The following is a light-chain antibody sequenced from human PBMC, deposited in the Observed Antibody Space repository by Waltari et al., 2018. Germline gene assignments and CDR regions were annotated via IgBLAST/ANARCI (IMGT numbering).Light chain of an antibody. CDR3: QQFGDSPKFT. V-gene: IGKV3-20*01. J-gene: IGKJ1*01. CDR2: ATS. CDR1: QSISATY. Sequence: EIVLTQSPGTLSLSPGERATLSCRASQSISATYLARYQQKPGQAPRLLMYATSNRATGVPDRCTGSGSGTDFTLSIGRLEPEDFAVYYCQQFGDSPKFTFGPGTRVDVK.